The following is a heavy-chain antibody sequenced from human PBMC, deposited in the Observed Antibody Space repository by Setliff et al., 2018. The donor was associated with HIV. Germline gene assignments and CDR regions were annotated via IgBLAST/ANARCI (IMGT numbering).Heavy chain of an antibody. CDR1: GGSISSGTYY. CDR2: MYYSGST. Sequence: SETLSLTCTVSGGSISSGTYYWGWIRQPPGKGLEYIGTMYYSGSTYYNPSLRSRVTISVDTSKNHISLRLGSVTAADTAVYYCARHVTVVAYFETLAGSFNYWGQGTLVTVSS. D-gene: IGHD2-21*01. V-gene: IGHV4-39*01. CDR3: ARHVTVVAYFETLAGSFNY. J-gene: IGHJ4*02.